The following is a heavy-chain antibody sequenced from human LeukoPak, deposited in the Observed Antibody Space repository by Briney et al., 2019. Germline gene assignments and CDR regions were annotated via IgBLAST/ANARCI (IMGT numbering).Heavy chain of an antibody. CDR1: GFTFSSYA. D-gene: IGHD2-2*01. CDR2: ISWNSGSI. J-gene: IGHJ5*02. Sequence: PGRSLRLSCAASGFTFSSYAMHWVRQAPGKGLEWVSGISWNSGSIGYADSVKGRFTISRDNAKNSLYLQMNSLRAEDTALYYCAKGDCSSTSCYLAHDPWGQGTLVTVSS. V-gene: IGHV3-9*01. CDR3: AKGDCSSTSCYLAHDP.